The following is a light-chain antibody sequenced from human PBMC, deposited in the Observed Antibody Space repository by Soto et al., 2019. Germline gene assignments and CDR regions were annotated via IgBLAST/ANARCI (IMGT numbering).Light chain of an antibody. V-gene: IGKV1-5*03. J-gene: IGKJ1*01. CDR2: KAS. CDR1: QSISSW. CDR3: QQYNSSPWT. Sequence: DIQMTQSPSTLSASVGDRVTITCRASQSISSWLAWYQQKPGKAPKLLIYKASSLASGVPSRFSGSGYGTEFSLTISSLQTDDFANYYCQQYNSSPWTFGQGTKVEIK.